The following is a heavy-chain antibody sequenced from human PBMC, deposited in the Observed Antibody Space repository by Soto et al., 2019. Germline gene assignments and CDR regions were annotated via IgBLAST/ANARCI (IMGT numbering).Heavy chain of an antibody. CDR3: ASPHTGIVVVVAATRSGSADRNDAFDI. D-gene: IGHD2-15*01. J-gene: IGHJ3*02. CDR2: ISGSGGST. Sequence: GGSLRLSCAASGFTFSSYAMSWVRQAPGKGLEWVSAISGSGGSTYYADSVKGRFTISRDNSKNTLYLQMNSLRAEDTAVYYCASPHTGIVVVVAATRSGSADRNDAFDIWGQGTMVTVSS. V-gene: IGHV3-23*01. CDR1: GFTFSSYA.